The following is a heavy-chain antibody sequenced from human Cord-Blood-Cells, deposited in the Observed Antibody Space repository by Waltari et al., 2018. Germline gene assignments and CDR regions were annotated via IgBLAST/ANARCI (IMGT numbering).Heavy chain of an antibody. CDR1: GFTFDDYA. J-gene: IGHJ4*02. CDR3: AKARYSYGYEFDY. Sequence: EVQLVEYGGGLVQPGRSLRLSCAASGFTFDDYAMPWARQAPGKGLELVSGIRWNSGSIGYADSVKGRFTISRDNAKNSLYLQMNSLRAEDTALYYCAKARYSYGYEFDYWGQGTLVTVSS. V-gene: IGHV3-9*01. D-gene: IGHD5-18*01. CDR2: IRWNSGSI.